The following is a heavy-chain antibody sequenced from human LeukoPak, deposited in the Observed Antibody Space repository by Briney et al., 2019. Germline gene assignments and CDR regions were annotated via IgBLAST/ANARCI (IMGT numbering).Heavy chain of an antibody. CDR1: GFTFSSYG. CDR2: IRYDGSNK. CDR3: AKGRSYYFDY. Sequence: GESLKISCAASGFTFSSYGMHWVRQAPGKGLEWVAFIRYDGSNKYYADSVKGRFTISRDNSKNTLYLQMNSLRAEDTAVYYCAKGRSYYFDYWGQGTLVTVSS. V-gene: IGHV3-30*02. J-gene: IGHJ4*02.